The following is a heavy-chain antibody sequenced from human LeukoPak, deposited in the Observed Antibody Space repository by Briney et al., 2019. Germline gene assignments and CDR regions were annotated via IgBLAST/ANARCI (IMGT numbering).Heavy chain of an antibody. CDR3: ARDHASSSSGWFDP. J-gene: IGHJ5*02. D-gene: IGHD6-6*01. V-gene: IGHV3-33*01. CDR2: IWYDGSNK. CDR1: GFTFSSYG. Sequence: GRSLRLSCAASGFTFSSYGMHWVRQAPGKGLEWVAVIWYDGSNKYYADSVKGRFTISRDNSKNTLYLQMNSLRAEDTAVYYCARDHASSSSGWFDPWGQGTLVTVSS.